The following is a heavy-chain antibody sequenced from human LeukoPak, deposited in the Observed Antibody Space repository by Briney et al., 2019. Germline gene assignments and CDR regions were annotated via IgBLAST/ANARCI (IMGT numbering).Heavy chain of an antibody. CDR3: AKELCSGGSCYRGIFDY. J-gene: IGHJ4*02. V-gene: IGHV3-23*01. D-gene: IGHD2-15*01. CDR2: ISGSGGST. Sequence: PGGSLRLSCAASGFTFSSYAMSWVRQAPGKGLEWVSAISGSGGSTYYADSVKGRFTISRDNSKNTLYLQMNSLRAEDTAVYYCAKELCSGGSCYRGIFDYWGQGTLVTVPS. CDR1: GFTFSSYA.